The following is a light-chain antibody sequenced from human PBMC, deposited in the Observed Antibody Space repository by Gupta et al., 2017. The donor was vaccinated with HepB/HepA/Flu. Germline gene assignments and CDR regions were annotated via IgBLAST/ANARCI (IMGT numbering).Light chain of an antibody. CDR3: EHRNSTPFT. Sequence: DSEMIYSPSSLSASLGERVTMTRRASQSISSYLNWYQQKPGKAPKLLIYDASSAQSGVPSRFSGSGTWTDFTLAISRLRPEDFATDYCEHRNSTPFTLGQGTRLDTK. V-gene: IGKV1-39*01. CDR2: DAS. CDR1: QSISSY. J-gene: IGKJ5*01.